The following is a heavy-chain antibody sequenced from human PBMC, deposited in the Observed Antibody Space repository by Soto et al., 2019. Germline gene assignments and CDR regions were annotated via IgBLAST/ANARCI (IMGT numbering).Heavy chain of an antibody. D-gene: IGHD4-17*01. CDR3: ARDPTVVKYVHYYYGMDV. CDR1: PYTFTGYY. CDR2: INPNSGGT. V-gene: IGHV1-2*02. Sequence: SAKVSFRPSPYTFTGYYMHWVRQAPGQGLEWMGWINPNSGGTNYAQKFQGRVTMTRDTSISTAYMELSRLRSDDTAVYYCARDPTVVKYVHYYYGMDVWGQGTTVTVSS. J-gene: IGHJ6*02.